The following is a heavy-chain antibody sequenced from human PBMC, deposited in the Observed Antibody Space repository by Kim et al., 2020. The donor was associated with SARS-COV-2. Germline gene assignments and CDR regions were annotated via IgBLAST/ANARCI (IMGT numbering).Heavy chain of an antibody. Sequence: GGSLRLSCAASGFTLNDFYMNWIRHAPGKGLEWISYIIGSSNHPEYADSVRGRFTISRDNARNSLYLQMNSLRAEDSAIYYCARDSAASSSSDDCWGQGT. J-gene: IGHJ4*02. V-gene: IGHV3-11*06. CDR2: IIGSSNHP. D-gene: IGHD6-6*01. CDR3: ARDSAASSSSDDC. CDR1: GFTLNDFY.